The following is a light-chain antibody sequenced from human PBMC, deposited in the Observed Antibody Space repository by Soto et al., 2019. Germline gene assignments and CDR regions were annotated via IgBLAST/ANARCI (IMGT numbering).Light chain of an antibody. CDR3: CSYTSSTVYV. CDR2: EVR. CDR1: SSDVGGYNH. J-gene: IGLJ1*01. Sequence: QSALTQPASVSGSPGQSITISCTGTSSDVGGYNHVSWYQQHPGKAPKLIIYEVRNRPSGVSNRLSGSKSGNTASLTISGLQADDEADYYCCSYTSSTVYVFGTGTKLTVL. V-gene: IGLV2-14*01.